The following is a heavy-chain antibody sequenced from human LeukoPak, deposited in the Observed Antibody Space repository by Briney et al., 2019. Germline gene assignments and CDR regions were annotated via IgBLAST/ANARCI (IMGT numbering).Heavy chain of an antibody. CDR1: RFTFSRQD. D-gene: IGHD3-22*01. Sequence: PGGSLRLSWLADRFTFSRQDMNCASQAPGKGLEWVSYIGSSDTPIYYADSVKGRFTISRDHAKNSLYLQMNSLRAEDTAVYYFARGDGVHSSGYAFDIWGQGTMDTVS. CDR3: ARGDGVHSSGYAFDI. V-gene: IGHV3-48*03. CDR2: IGSSDTPI. J-gene: IGHJ3*02.